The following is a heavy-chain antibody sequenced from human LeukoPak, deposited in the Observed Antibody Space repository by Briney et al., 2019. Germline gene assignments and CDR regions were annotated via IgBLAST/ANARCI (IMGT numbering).Heavy chain of an antibody. CDR3: ARRSSLGGAFDI. J-gene: IGHJ3*02. V-gene: IGHV4-30-4*01. CDR2: IYYSGST. Sequence: SQTLSLTCTVSGGSISSGDYYWSWIRQPPGKGLEWIGYIYYSGSTYYNPSLKSRVTISVDTSKNQFSLKLSSVTAADTAVYYCARRSSLGGAFDIWGQGTMVTV. CDR1: GGSISSGDYY.